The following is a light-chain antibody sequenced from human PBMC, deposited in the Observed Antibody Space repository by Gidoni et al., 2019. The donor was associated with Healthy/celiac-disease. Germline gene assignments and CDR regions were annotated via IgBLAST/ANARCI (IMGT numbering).Light chain of an antibody. Sequence: DIVMNQSPDSLAGSLGARATINCKSCQSVLYSSNNKNYLAWYQQNPGQPPKLLIYWASTRESGVPDRCSGSGSGTDFTLTIRSLQAEVVAGYYCQQYYRTGTFGPGTKVDIK. CDR3: QQYYRTGT. CDR1: QSVLYSSNNKNY. V-gene: IGKV4-1*01. J-gene: IGKJ3*01. CDR2: WAS.